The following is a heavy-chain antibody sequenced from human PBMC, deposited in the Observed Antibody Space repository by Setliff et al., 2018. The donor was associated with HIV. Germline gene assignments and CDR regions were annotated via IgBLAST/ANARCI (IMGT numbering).Heavy chain of an antibody. J-gene: IGHJ3*02. CDR3: ARMGEYSSSGGAFDI. CDR2: IYPGDSDT. CDR1: GYSFTNYW. V-gene: IGHV5-51*01. Sequence: GESLKISCKGSGYSFTNYWIGWVRQMPGKGLEWVGIIYPGDSDTRYSPSFQGQVTISVDKSINTAYLQWNSLKASDTAMYYCARMGEYSSSGGAFDIWGQGTMVTVSS. D-gene: IGHD6-6*01.